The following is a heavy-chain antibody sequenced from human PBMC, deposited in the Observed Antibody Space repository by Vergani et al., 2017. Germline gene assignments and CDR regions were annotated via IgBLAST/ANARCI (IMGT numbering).Heavy chain of an antibody. CDR2: INHSGST. CDR1: GGSISSGGYY. Sequence: QVQLQESGPGLVKPSQTLSLTCTVSGGSISSGGYYWSWIRQPPGKGLEWIGEINHSGSTNYNPSLKSRVTISVDTSKNQFSLKLSSVTAADTAVYYCARAGRLQLGELSIRGRGQHPVGYYYYMDVWGKGTTVTVSS. V-gene: IGHV4-31*03. D-gene: IGHD3-16*02. J-gene: IGHJ6*03. CDR3: ARAGRLQLGELSIRGRGQHPVGYYYYMDV.